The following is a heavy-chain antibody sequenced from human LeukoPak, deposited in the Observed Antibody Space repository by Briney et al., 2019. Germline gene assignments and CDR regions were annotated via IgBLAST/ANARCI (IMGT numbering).Heavy chain of an antibody. CDR2: MNPKSGNT. D-gene: IGHD2-2*01. V-gene: IGHV1-8*02. Sequence: ASVKVSCKASGYTFTSYDINWVRQATGQGPEWMGWMNPKSGNTGYAQKFQGRVTMTEDTSTDTAYMELSSLRSEDTAVYYCATGDLVPAAVFDYWGQGTLVTVSS. J-gene: IGHJ4*02. CDR3: ATGDLVPAAVFDY. CDR1: GYTFTSYD.